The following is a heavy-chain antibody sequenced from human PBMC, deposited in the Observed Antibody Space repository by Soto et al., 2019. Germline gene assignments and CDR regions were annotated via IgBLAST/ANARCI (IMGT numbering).Heavy chain of an antibody. D-gene: IGHD4-17*01. CDR1: GFTFSSYG. V-gene: IGHV3-33*01. CDR3: ARVLRQYGDYYYYGMDV. CDR2: IWYDGSNK. J-gene: IGHJ6*02. Sequence: QVQLVESGGGVVQPGRSLRLSSAASGFTFSSYGMHWVRQAPGKGLEWVAVIWYDGSNKYYADSVKGRFTISRDNSKNTLYLQMNSLRAEDTAVYYCARVLRQYGDYYYYGMDVWGQGTTVTVSS.